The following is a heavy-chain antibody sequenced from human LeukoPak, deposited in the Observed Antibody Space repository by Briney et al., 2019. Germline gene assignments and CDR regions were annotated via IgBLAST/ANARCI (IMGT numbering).Heavy chain of an antibody. D-gene: IGHD1-7*01. CDR3: VKDDGNYGIDY. CDR2: IKTDGSYI. V-gene: IGHV3-74*01. Sequence: GGSLRLSCAASGFTLSSYWMHWVRQGPGKGLVWASRIKTDGSYINYADSVKGRFTVSRDNAKSTLYLQMNSLRAEDTAVYFCVKDDGNYGIDYWGQGTLVTVS. J-gene: IGHJ4*02. CDR1: GFTLSSYW.